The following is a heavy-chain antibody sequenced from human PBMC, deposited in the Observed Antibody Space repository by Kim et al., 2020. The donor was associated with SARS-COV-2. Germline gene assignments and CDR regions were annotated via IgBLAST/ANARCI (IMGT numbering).Heavy chain of an antibody. J-gene: IGHJ4*02. CDR3: ARHGGMYSSGWVDY. V-gene: IGHV4-39*01. D-gene: IGHD6-19*01. Sequence: NPSRKSRVTISEATSKNQFSLMLSSVTAADTAVYYCARHGGMYSSGWVDYWGEGTLVTVSS.